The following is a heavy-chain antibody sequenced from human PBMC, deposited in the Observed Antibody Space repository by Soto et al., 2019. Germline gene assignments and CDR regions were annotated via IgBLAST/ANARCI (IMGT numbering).Heavy chain of an antibody. CDR2: VYYTGST. CDR1: GGSVSNSSHY. J-gene: IGHJ4*02. CDR3: TRGDGFWSGYSYLNY. Sequence: PSETLSLTCTVSGGSVSNSSHYWTWIRQPPGKGLEWIGYVYYTGSTNNNPSLHSRVTISVDTSKNQFSLTLSSVTAADTAVYYCTRGDGFWSGYSYLNYWGQGTPVTVSS. V-gene: IGHV4-61*01. D-gene: IGHD3-3*01.